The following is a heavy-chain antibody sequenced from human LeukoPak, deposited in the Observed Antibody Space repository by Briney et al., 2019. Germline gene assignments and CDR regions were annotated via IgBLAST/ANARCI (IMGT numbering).Heavy chain of an antibody. CDR3: ARDQGSSRTFDY. J-gene: IGHJ4*02. CDR2: IWYDGSNK. Sequence: GGSLRLSCAASGFTFSSYGMHWVRQAPGKGLEWVAIIWYDGSNKYYADSVKGRFTISRDNSKNTLYLQMNSLRAEDTAVYYCARDQGSSRTFDYWGQGTLVTVSS. CDR1: GFTFSSYG. D-gene: IGHD1-26*01. V-gene: IGHV3-33*01.